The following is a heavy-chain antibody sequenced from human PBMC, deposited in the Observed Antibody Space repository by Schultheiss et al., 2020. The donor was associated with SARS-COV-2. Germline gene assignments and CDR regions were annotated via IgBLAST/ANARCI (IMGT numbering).Heavy chain of an antibody. CDR2: ISGSGGST. J-gene: IGHJ4*02. D-gene: IGHD3-10*01. CDR3: ATLWFGIN. V-gene: IGHV3-23*01. CDR1: GFSFRNYA. Sequence: GGSLRLSCAASGFSFRNYAMSWVRQAPGKGLEWVSAISGSGGSTYYADSVKGRFTISRDNAKNSLYLQMNSLRAEDTAVYYCATLWFGINWGQGTLVTVSS.